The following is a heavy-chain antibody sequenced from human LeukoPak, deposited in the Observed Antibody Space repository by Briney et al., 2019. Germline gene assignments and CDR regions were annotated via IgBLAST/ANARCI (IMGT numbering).Heavy chain of an antibody. Sequence: QPGGSLRLXCAASGFTFSSYWMHWVRQGPGKGLVWVSRISSDGRTTSYADSVKGRFTISRDNAKNTLYLQMNSLRVEDTAVYYCARDSRYYYDSRNYDNVAFDMWGQGTMVTVSS. CDR3: ARDSRYYYDSRNYDNVAFDM. D-gene: IGHD3-10*01. CDR2: ISSDGRTT. CDR1: GFTFSSYW. J-gene: IGHJ3*02. V-gene: IGHV3-74*01.